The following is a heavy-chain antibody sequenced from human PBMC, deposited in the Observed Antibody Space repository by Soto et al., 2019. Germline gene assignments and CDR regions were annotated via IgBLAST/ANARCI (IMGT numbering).Heavy chain of an antibody. CDR3: ARELHSYGSRQQLDFDY. CDR2: IIPIFGTA. V-gene: IGHV1-69*13. D-gene: IGHD5-18*01. Sequence: SVKVSCKASGGTFSSYAISWVRQAPGQGLEWMGGIIPIFGTANYAQKFQGRVTITADESTSTAYMELSSLRSEDTAVYYCARELHSYGSRQQLDFDYWGQGTLVTVSS. J-gene: IGHJ4*02. CDR1: GGTFSSYA.